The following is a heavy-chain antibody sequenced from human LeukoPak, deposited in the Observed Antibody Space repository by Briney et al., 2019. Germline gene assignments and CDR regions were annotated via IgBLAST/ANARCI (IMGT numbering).Heavy chain of an antibody. CDR2: ISWNSGSI. V-gene: IGHV3-9*01. D-gene: IGHD7-27*01. CDR1: GFTFDDYA. J-gene: IGHJ4*02. CDR3: AKDKGWGSIDY. Sequence: GGSLRLSCAASGFTFDDYAMHWVRQAPGKGLEWVSGISWNSGSIGYADSVKGRFTISRDNAKNSPYLQMNSLRAEDTALYYCAKDKGWGSIDYWGQGTLVTVSS.